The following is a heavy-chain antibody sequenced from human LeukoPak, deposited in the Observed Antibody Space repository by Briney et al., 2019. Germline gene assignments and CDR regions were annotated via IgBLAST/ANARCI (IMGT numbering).Heavy chain of an antibody. V-gene: IGHV4-39*01. Sequence: SETLSLTCTVSGGSISSRSYYWGWIRQPPGKGLEWIGSIYYSGSTYYNPSLQSRVTISVDTSKNQFSLELNSVTAADTAVYYCASFYCSGGSCYQYFSYYYMDVWGKGTTVTISS. CDR2: IYYSGST. J-gene: IGHJ6*03. CDR1: GGSISSRSYY. D-gene: IGHD2-15*01. CDR3: ASFYCSGGSCYQYFSYYYMDV.